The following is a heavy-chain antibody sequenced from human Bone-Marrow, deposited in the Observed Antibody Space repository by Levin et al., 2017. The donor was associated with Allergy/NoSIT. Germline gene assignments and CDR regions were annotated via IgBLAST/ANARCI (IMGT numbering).Heavy chain of an antibody. CDR2: INPDNGNP. CDR1: GYTFTNYG. D-gene: IGHD4-11*01. CDR3: GRTSTVTMFDY. Sequence: ASVKVSCKASGYTFTNYGVNWVRQAPGQGLEWMGWINPDNGNPTYAQGFTGRFVFSLDTSVSTAYLHISSLKAEDTAVYYCGRTSTVTMFDYWGQGTLVTVSS. V-gene: IGHV7-4-1*02. J-gene: IGHJ4*02.